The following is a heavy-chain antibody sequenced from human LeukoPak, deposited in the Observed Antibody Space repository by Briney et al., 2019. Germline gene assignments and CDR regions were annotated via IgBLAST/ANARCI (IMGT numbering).Heavy chain of an antibody. D-gene: IGHD6-13*01. Sequence: GASVKVSCKASGGTFSSYAISWVRQAPGQGLEWMGWINPNSGGTNYAQKLQGRVTMTTDTSTSTAYMELRSLRSDDTAVYYCARDPRGRAAAGLDYWGQGTLVTVSS. CDR2: INPNSGGT. CDR1: GGTFSSYA. CDR3: ARDPRGRAAAGLDY. V-gene: IGHV1-18*01. J-gene: IGHJ4*02.